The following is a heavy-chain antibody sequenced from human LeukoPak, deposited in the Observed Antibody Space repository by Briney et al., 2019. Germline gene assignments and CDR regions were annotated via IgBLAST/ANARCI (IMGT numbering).Heavy chain of an antibody. Sequence: GGSLRLSCAASGFTFDDYAMHWVRQAPGKGLEWVSLISGDGGSTYYADSVKGRFTISRDNSKNSLYLQMNSPRTEDTALYYCAKESGYSSSWTPFDYWGQGTLVTVSS. CDR1: GFTFDDYA. CDR3: AKESGYSSSWTPFDY. D-gene: IGHD6-13*01. CDR2: ISGDGGST. V-gene: IGHV3-43*02. J-gene: IGHJ4*02.